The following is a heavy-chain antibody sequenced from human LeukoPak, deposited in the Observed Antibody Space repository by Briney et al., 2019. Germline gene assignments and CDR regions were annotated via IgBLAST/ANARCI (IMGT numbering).Heavy chain of an antibody. Sequence: SETLSLTCTVSGGSISSSSYYWGWIRQPPGKGLEWIGSIYYSGSTYYNPSLKSRVTMSVDTSKNQFSLKLSSVTAADTAVYYCARDRDKYSSTRYNWFDPWGQGTLVTVSS. CDR2: IYYSGST. J-gene: IGHJ5*02. CDR1: GGSISSSSYY. D-gene: IGHD2-2*01. V-gene: IGHV4-39*07. CDR3: ARDRDKYSSTRYNWFDP.